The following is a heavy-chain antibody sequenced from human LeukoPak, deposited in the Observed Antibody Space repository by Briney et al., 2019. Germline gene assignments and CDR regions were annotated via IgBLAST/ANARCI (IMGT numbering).Heavy chain of an antibody. V-gene: IGHV4-30-4*08. D-gene: IGHD1-26*01. CDR2: IYYSGST. CDR1: GGSISSGDYY. CDR3: ARDSPYSGSYYFDY. J-gene: IGHJ4*02. Sequence: SETLSLTCTVSGGSISSGDYYWRWSRQPPGKGLEWIEYIYYSGSTYYNPSVKSRVTISVDTSKNQFSLKLSSVTAADTAVYYCARDSPYSGSYYFDYWGQGILVTVSS.